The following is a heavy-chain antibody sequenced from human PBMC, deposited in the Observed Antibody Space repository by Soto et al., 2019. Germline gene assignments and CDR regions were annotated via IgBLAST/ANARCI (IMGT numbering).Heavy chain of an antibody. V-gene: IGHV1-69*01. CDR1: GDTFSSYA. CDR2: IIPMFGTA. D-gene: IGHD3-22*01. J-gene: IGHJ4*02. Sequence: QVQLVQSGAEVKKPGSSVKVSCKASGDTFSSYAINWVRQAPGQGLEWMGLIIPMFGTANYAQKFKGRVTITAGESTSTVYMELSSLRSEDTAVYYCARVGPAHYYDSSGYYSPLDYWGQGTLVTVSS. CDR3: ARVGPAHYYDSSGYYSPLDY.